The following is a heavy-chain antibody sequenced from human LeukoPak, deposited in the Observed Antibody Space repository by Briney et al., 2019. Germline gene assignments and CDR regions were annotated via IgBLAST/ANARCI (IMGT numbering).Heavy chain of an antibody. V-gene: IGHV3-30*02. Sequence: GGSLRLSCAASGFTFSSYGMHWVRQAPGKGLEWVAFIRYDGSNKYYADSVKGRFTISRDNYKNTLYVQMNSLRAEDTAVYYCAKERSPMIVGTYYFDYWGQGSLVTVSS. J-gene: IGHJ4*02. D-gene: IGHD3-22*01. CDR3: AKERSPMIVGTYYFDY. CDR2: IRYDGSNK. CDR1: GFTFSSYG.